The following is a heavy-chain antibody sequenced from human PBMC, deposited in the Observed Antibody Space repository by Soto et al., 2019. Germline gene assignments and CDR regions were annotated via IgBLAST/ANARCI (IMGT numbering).Heavy chain of an antibody. V-gene: IGHV3-23*01. CDR3: AKERGVTIFGVVRGPFDY. Sequence: GGSLRLSCAASGFTFSSYAMSWVRQAPGKGLEWVSAISGSGGSTYYADSVKGRFTISRDNSKNTLYLQMNSLRAEDTAVYYCAKERGVTIFGVVRGPFDYWGQGTLVTVSS. J-gene: IGHJ4*02. CDR1: GFTFSSYA. CDR2: ISGSGGST. D-gene: IGHD3-3*01.